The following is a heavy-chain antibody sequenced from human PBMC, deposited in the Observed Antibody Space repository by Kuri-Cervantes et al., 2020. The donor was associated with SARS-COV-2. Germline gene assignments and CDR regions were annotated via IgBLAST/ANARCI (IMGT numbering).Heavy chain of an antibody. CDR3: ASQIITIFGVVIGEGGYFQH. CDR2: ISAYNGNT. D-gene: IGHD3-3*01. Sequence: AAVKDSCKASGYTFTSYGIRWVRQAPGQGLEWMGWISAYNGNTNYPQKFQGRVTMTRDTSTCTVYMELSSLRSEDTAVYYCASQIITIFGVVIGEGGYFQHWGQGTLVTVSS. J-gene: IGHJ1*01. CDR1: GYTFTSYG. V-gene: IGHV1-18*01.